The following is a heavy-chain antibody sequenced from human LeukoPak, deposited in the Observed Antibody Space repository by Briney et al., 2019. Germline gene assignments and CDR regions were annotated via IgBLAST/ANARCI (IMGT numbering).Heavy chain of an antibody. V-gene: IGHV3-21*01. CDR1: GFTFSSYS. J-gene: IGHJ3*02. CDR3: VTTPPVGYCSGGSCYEDI. CDR2: ISSSSSYI. Sequence: GGSLRLSCAASGFTFSSYSMNWVRQAPGKGLEWVSSISSSSSYIYYADSVKGRFTISRGNAKNSLYLQMNSLRAEDTAVYYCVTTPPVGYCSGGSCYEDIWGQGTMVTVSS. D-gene: IGHD2-15*01.